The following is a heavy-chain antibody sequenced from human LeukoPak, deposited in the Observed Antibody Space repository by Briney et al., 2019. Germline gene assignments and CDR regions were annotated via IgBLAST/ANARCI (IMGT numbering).Heavy chain of an antibody. CDR3: ARDSYCSGGSCYEGDYYGMDV. V-gene: IGHV4-34*01. J-gene: IGHJ6*02. D-gene: IGHD2-15*01. CDR2: INHSGRT. Sequence: PSETLSLTCAVYGGSFSGYYWSWIRQPPGKGLEWIGEINHSGRTNYNPSLKSRVTISVDTSKNQFSLKLSSVTAADTAVYYCARDSYCSGGSCYEGDYYGMDVWGQGTTVTVSS. CDR1: GGSFSGYY.